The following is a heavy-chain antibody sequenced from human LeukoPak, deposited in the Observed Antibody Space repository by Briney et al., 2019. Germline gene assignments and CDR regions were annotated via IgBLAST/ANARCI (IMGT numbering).Heavy chain of an antibody. J-gene: IGHJ6*03. V-gene: IGHV3-30*02. CDR3: RATYYYYYYMDV. CDR1: GFTFSSYG. CDR2: IRYDGSNK. D-gene: IGHD5-12*01. Sequence: GGSLRLSCAASGFTFSSYGMHWVRQAPGKGLEWVAFIRYDGSNKYYADSVKGRFTISRDNSKNTLYLQMNSLRAEDTAVYYCRATYYYYYYMDVWGKGTTVTVSS.